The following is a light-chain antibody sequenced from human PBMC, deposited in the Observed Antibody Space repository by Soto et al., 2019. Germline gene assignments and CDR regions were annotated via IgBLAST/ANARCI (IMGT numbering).Light chain of an antibody. CDR2: DIF. J-gene: IGKJ4*01. V-gene: IGKV3D-15*01. CDR1: QSVGSD. Sequence: EIVMTHSPATLSVSLGARPTLSCRASQSVGSDVDWYQKTTGQATRLVIYDIFTRATGVPNRISGIVSGTEGTLTISSLQSEDVAVYYGQQYNSWPLTFGGGTKVDI. CDR3: QQYNSWPLT.